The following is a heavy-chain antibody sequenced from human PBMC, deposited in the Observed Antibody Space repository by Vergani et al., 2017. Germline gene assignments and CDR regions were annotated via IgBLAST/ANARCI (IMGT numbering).Heavy chain of an antibody. J-gene: IGHJ4*02. CDR1: GFSLSTSGVG. CDR2: IYWDDDK. V-gene: IGHV2-5*02. Sequence: QITLKESGPTLVKPTQTLTLTCTFSGFSLSTSGVGVGWIRQPPGKALEWLALIYWDDDKRYSPSLKSRLTITKDTSKNQVVLTMTNMDPVDTATYYCAHRKTLAYRPAYYFDYWGQGTLVTVSS. CDR3: AHRKTLAYRPAYYFDY. D-gene: IGHD1-14*01.